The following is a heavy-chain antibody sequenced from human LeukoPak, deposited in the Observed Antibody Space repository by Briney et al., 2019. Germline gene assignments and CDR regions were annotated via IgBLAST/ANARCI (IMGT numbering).Heavy chain of an antibody. CDR1: GFTFDDYA. D-gene: IGHD3-22*01. V-gene: IGHV3-9*03. CDR2: ISWNRGSI. CDR3: AKATGPNYYDSSPYYFDY. J-gene: IGHJ4*02. Sequence: GRSLRLSCAASGFTFDDYAMHCVRQAPGKGLEWVSGISWNRGSIGYADSVKGRFTISRDNAKNSLYLQMNSLRAEDMALYYCAKATGPNYYDSSPYYFDYWGQGTLVTVSS.